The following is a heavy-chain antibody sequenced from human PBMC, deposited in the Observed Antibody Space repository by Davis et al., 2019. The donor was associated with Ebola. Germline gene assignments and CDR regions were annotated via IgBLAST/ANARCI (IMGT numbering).Heavy chain of an antibody. J-gene: IGHJ6*03. CDR1: GFSFDNSW. CDR2: INHGGST. CDR3: ARGVGAYYNMDV. Sequence: MPGGSLRLSCVVSGFSFDNSWMTWIRQPPGKGLEWIGEINHGGSTNYNPSLKSRVTISVDTSKNQFSLKLSSVTAADTAVYYCARGVGAYYNMDVWGKGTTVTVSS. V-gene: IGHV4-34*01.